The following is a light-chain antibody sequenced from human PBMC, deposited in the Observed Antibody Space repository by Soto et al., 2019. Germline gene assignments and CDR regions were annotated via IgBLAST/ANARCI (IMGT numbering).Light chain of an antibody. CDR2: EVT. J-gene: IGLJ3*02. CDR1: SSDVGGFGY. CDR3: SSYTRGITWV. V-gene: IGLV2-14*01. Sequence: QSVLTQPASVSGSPGQSITISCTGTSSDVGGFGYVSWYQQHPGNAPKLIIYEVTNRPSGVSDRFSGSKSGNTASLTVSGLQPEDEADYYCSSYTRGITWVFGGGTKVTVL.